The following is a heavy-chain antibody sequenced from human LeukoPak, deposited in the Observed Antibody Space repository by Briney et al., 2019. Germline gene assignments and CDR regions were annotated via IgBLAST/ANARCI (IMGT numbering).Heavy chain of an antibody. CDR2: TSHSGGT. J-gene: IGHJ4*02. V-gene: IGHV4-59*01. D-gene: IGHD2-2*01. CDR3: ARRPAARLTFDY. CDR1: GGSINNYF. Sequence: SETLSLTCTVSGGSINNYFWYWIRQPPGKGLEWIGYTSHSGGTNYNPSLKSRVTMSLDTSKNQFSLHLGSVTAADTAVYYCARRPAARLTFDYWGQGTLVTVSS.